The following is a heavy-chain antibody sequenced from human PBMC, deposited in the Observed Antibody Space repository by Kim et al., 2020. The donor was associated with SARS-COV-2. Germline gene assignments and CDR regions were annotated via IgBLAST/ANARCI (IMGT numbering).Heavy chain of an antibody. V-gene: IGHV4-39*01. J-gene: IGHJ6*02. D-gene: IGHD1-26*01. Sequence: NPAPKSGVTTSVDTTKNQFSLKLSSVTAADTAVYYCARPGGDYSYGMDVWGQGTTVTVSS. CDR3: ARPGGDYSYGMDV.